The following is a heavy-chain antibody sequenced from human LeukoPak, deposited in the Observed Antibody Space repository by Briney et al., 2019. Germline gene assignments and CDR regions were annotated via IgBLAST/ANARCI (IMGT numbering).Heavy chain of an antibody. Sequence: GGSLRLSCAASGFTFSSYAMSWVRQAPGKGLEWVSGISWNSGSIGYADSVKGRFTISRDNAKNSLYLQMNSLRAEDMALYYCAKDRYSSSSSELDYWGQGTLVTVSS. CDR2: ISWNSGSI. CDR1: GFTFSSYA. D-gene: IGHD6-6*01. CDR3: AKDRYSSSSSELDY. V-gene: IGHV3-9*03. J-gene: IGHJ4*02.